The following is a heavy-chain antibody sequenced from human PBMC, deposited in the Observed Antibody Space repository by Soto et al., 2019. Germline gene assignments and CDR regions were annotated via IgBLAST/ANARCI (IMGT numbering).Heavy chain of an antibody. CDR3: ALRFYYGSGNSPTYYFDY. CDR2: IFPNDEK. Sequence: QVTLKESGPVLVKPTETLTLTCTVSGFSLSNARVGVSWIRQPPGKALEWLAHIFPNDEKSYSTSLKTRLTISKDPSKSQVVLTMTNMDPVDTATYYCALRFYYGSGNSPTYYFDYWGQGTLVTVSS. CDR1: GFSLSNARVG. J-gene: IGHJ4*02. D-gene: IGHD3-10*01. V-gene: IGHV2-26*01.